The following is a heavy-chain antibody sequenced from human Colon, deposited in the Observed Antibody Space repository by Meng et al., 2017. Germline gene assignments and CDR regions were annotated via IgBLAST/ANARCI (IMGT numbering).Heavy chain of an antibody. J-gene: IGHJ4*02. CDR3: AREMGRMRTTVTTFAY. Sequence: VEVVQSGAEVETPGASVKVSFKASGYTFTGYHLPWVGQAPGQGVWWMGRINPNRGGTNYAQKFQGRVTMTRDTSISTAYMELSRLRSDDTAVYYCAREMGRMRTTVTTFAYWGQGTLVTVSS. CDR1: GYTFTGYH. CDR2: INPNRGGT. D-gene: IGHD4-17*01. V-gene: IGHV1-2*06.